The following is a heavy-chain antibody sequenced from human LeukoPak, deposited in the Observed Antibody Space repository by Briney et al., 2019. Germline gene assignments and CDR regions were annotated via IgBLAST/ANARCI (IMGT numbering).Heavy chain of an antibody. CDR1: GFTVSSNY. J-gene: IGHJ4*02. V-gene: IGHV3-53*01. CDR3: ARGAPGLHYRSIDY. Sequence: GGSLRLSCAASGFTVSSNYMSWVRQAPGKGLEWVSVIYSGGSTYYADSVKGRFTISRDNAKNSLYLQMNSLRAEDTAVYYCARGAPGLHYRSIDYWGQGTLVTAPS. CDR2: IYSGGST. D-gene: IGHD4-11*01.